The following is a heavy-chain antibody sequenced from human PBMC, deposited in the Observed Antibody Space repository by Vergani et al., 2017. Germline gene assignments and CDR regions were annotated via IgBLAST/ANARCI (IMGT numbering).Heavy chain of an antibody. V-gene: IGHV4-31*03. Sequence: QVHLQESGPGLVKPSQTLSLTCTVSGGSFSSDGYYWSWIRQHPGKGLEWIGYIFYSGSTYYNPALQSRVTISIDMFKNQFSLKLSSVTVADTAVYYCAGGYDHSGFGAFDIWDQGTMVAVSS. D-gene: IGHD3-22*01. CDR1: GGSFSSDGYY. CDR3: AGGYDHSGFGAFDI. CDR2: IFYSGST. J-gene: IGHJ3*02.